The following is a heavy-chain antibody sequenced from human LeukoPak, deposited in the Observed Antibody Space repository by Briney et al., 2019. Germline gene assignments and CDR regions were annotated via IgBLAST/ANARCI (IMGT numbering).Heavy chain of an antibody. CDR3: ARTIKNYDFWTPPGYNWFDP. D-gene: IGHD3-3*01. V-gene: IGHV1-8*03. Sequence: GASVSVSFQASGYTFTSYDIYWVRQATGQGLEWMGWMNPNSGNTGYAQKFQGRVNITRNTSISTAYMELSSLRSEDTAVYYCARTIKNYDFWTPPGYNWFDPWGQGTLVTVSS. CDR1: GYTFTSYD. J-gene: IGHJ5*02. CDR2: MNPNSGNT.